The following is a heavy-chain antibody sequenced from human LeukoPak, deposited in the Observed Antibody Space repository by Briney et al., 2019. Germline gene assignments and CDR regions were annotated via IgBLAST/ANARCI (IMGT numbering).Heavy chain of an antibody. Sequence: GGSLRPSCAASGFTFSGYAMHWVRQAPGKGLEWVAVISYDGSNKYYADSVKGRFTISRDNSKNTLYLQMNSLRAEDTAVYYCARVYAVEMANYYYGMDVWGQGTTVTVSS. J-gene: IGHJ6*02. CDR2: ISYDGSNK. CDR1: GFTFSGYA. V-gene: IGHV3-30*04. D-gene: IGHD5-24*01. CDR3: ARVYAVEMANYYYGMDV.